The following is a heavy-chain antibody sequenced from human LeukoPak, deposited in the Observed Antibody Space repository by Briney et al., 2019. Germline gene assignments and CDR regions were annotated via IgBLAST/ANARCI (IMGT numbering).Heavy chain of an antibody. D-gene: IGHD3-10*01. CDR3: ARESYGSGGYFDY. J-gene: IGHJ4*02. CDR1: GFTFSSYA. CDR2: ISYDGSNK. V-gene: IGHV3-30-3*01. Sequence: GSLRLSCAASGFTFSSYAMHWVRQAPGKGLEWVAVISYDGSNKYYADSVKGRFTISRDNSKNTLYLQMNSLRAEDMAVYYCARESYGSGGYFDYWGQGTLVTVSS.